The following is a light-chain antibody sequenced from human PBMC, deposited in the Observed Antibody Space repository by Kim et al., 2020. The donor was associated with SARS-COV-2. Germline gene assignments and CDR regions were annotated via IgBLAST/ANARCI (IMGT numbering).Light chain of an antibody. CDR3: QAWDSSPVV. CDR1: NLGDKY. V-gene: IGLV3-1*01. Sequence: SYELTQPPSVSVSPGQTASITCPGDNLGDKYACWYQQKPGQSPVLVIYQDSKRPSGIPERFSGSNSGNTATLTISGTQAMDEADYYCQAWDSSPVVFGGG. CDR2: QDS. J-gene: IGLJ2*01.